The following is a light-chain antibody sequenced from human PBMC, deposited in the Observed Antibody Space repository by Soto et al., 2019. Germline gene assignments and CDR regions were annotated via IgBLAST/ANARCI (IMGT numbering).Light chain of an antibody. CDR1: ASDVGAFNH. V-gene: IGLV2-14*03. Sequence: QSALTQPASVSGSPGQSITISCTGTASDVGAFNHASWYQQHPNKAPTLVIYDVNKRPSGVSSRFSGSKSGDTASLTISSLQAEDGADYFCSSFSSSSTPVLFGGGTKVTVL. J-gene: IGLJ3*02. CDR3: SSFSSSSTPVL. CDR2: DVN.